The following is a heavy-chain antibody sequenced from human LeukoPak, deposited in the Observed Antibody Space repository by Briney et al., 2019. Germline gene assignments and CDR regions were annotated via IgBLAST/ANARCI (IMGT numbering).Heavy chain of an antibody. J-gene: IGHJ4*02. Sequence: GGSLRLSCVASGFTFGKYWMSWVRQAPGKGLEWVANIKLDGSEKNYVDSVKGRFTISRDNTKNSLYLQMNSLRVEDTALYYCAKDGRGGYSYGSYFDSWGQGILVTVSS. CDR3: AKDGRGGYSYGSYFDS. CDR2: IKLDGSEK. V-gene: IGHV3-7*03. D-gene: IGHD5-18*01. CDR1: GFTFGKYW.